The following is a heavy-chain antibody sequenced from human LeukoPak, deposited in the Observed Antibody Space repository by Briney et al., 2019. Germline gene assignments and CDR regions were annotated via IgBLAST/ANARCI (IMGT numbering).Heavy chain of an antibody. Sequence: GRSLRLSCAASGFTFSSYAMHWVRQAPGKGLEWVAVISYDGSNKYYADSVKGRFTISRDNSKNTLYLQMNSLRAEDTAVYYCATSADVYYYYMDVWGKGTTVTVSS. CDR1: GFTFSSYA. J-gene: IGHJ6*03. V-gene: IGHV3-30-3*01. CDR3: ATSADVYYYYMDV. CDR2: ISYDGSNK.